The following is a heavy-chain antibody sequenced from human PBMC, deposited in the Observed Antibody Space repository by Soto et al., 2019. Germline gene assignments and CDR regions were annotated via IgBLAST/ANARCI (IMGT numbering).Heavy chain of an antibody. Sequence: EVQLVESGGGLVRPGGSLRLSCAASGFTFSSYTMHWVRQAPGKGREWISSITSTSTYIYYTDSLKGRFTISRDNANNSLFLQMNNLGPGDTAVYYCARDGARDRGDKGFDYWGQGTVVTVSS. V-gene: IGHV3-21*01. CDR3: ARDGARDRGDKGFDY. CDR1: GFTFSSYT. CDR2: ITSTSTYI. D-gene: IGHD2-21*02. J-gene: IGHJ4*02.